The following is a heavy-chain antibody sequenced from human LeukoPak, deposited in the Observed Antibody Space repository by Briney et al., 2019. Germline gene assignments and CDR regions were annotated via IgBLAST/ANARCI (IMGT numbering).Heavy chain of an antibody. CDR2: IKQDGSEK. CDR1: GFSSSSYW. D-gene: IGHD6-13*01. CDR3: ARDHANSSSWYVYYYYMDV. J-gene: IGHJ6*03. Sequence: GGSLRLSCAASGFSSSSYWMTWVRQAPGKGLEWVANIKQDGSEKYYVDSVKGRFTISRDNAKNSLYLQMNSLRAEDTAVYYCARDHANSSSWYVYYYYMDVWGKGTTVTVSS. V-gene: IGHV3-7*01.